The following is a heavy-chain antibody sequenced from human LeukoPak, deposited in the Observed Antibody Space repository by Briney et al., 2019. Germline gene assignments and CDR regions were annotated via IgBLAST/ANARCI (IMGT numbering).Heavy chain of an antibody. CDR1: GGSVSSGGCY. D-gene: IGHD3-10*01. J-gene: IGHJ5*02. CDR2: IYYSGST. CDR3: ARVREVRGVPDWFDP. V-gene: IGHV4-31*03. Sequence: SQTLSLTCTVSGGSVSSGGCYGSWIRQHPGKGLEWIGYIYYSGSTYYNPSLKSRVTISVDTSKNQFSLKLSSVTAADTAVYYCARVREVRGVPDWFDPWGQGTLVTVSS.